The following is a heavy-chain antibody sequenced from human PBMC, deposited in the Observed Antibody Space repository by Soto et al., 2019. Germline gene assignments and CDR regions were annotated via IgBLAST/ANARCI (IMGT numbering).Heavy chain of an antibody. CDR1: GGSFSGYY. Sequence: QVQLQQWGAELLKPSETLSLTCAVYGGSFSGYYWSWIRQPPGKGLEWIGEINHSGSTNYNPSLKSRVTISVDTSKNQFSLKLSSVTAADTAVYYCAGGILTGPGGDWFDPWGQGTLVTVSS. V-gene: IGHV4-34*01. CDR2: INHSGST. D-gene: IGHD3-9*01. J-gene: IGHJ5*02. CDR3: AGGILTGPGGDWFDP.